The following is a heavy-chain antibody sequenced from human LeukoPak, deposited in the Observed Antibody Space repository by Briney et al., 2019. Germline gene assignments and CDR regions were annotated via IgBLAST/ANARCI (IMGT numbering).Heavy chain of an antibody. CDR2: IGSNRKSI. J-gene: IGHJ4*02. D-gene: IGHD6-6*01. CDR3: ARGGAARPDY. CDR1: GFILSNYG. V-gene: IGHV3-48*01. Sequence: PGGSLRLSCTASGFILSNYGMNWVRQAPGKGLEWVAYIGSNRKSIDYADSVKGRFTISRDNAQNSLFLQMNSLRAEDTAVYYCARGGAARPDYWGQGTMVTVSS.